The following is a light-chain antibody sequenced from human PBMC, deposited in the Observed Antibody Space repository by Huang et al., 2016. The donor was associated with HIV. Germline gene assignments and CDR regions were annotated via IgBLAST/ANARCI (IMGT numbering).Light chain of an antibody. J-gene: IGKJ4*01. CDR2: AAS. Sequence: EIVLTQSPATLSLSPGERATLSCRASQSVHSYLAWYQQKPGQAPRLLSYAASNSATGIPARFRGSGSVTDFTLTISNLQSEDFAVYYCQQRSAWPLTFGGGTKVEI. CDR3: QQRSAWPLT. CDR1: QSVHSY. V-gene: IGKV3-11*01.